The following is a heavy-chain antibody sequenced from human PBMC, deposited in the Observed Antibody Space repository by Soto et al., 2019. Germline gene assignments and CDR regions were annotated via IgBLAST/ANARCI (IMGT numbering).Heavy chain of an antibody. J-gene: IGHJ4*02. CDR1: GFTFSSYA. D-gene: IGHD6-13*01. CDR2: ISGSGGST. Sequence: GGSLRLSCAASGFTFSSYAMSWVRQAPGNGLEWVSAISGSGGSTYYADSVKGRFTISRDNSKNTLYLQMNSLRAEDTAVYYCAKDHLGIAAAKYFDYWGQGTLVTVSS. CDR3: AKDHLGIAAAKYFDY. V-gene: IGHV3-23*01.